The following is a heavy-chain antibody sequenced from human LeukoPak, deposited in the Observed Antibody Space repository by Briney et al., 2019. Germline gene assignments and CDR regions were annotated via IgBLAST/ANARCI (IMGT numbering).Heavy chain of an antibody. J-gene: IGHJ4*02. CDR1: GFTFSSYA. V-gene: IGHV3-23*01. CDR3: AKDPGYYHDSSEYYEY. CDR2: ISGSGSST. Sequence: GGSLRLSCAASGFTFSSYAMSWVRQAPGKGLEWVSDISGSGSSTYYADSVKGRFTISRDNSKNTLFLQMNSLRAEDAALYYCAKDPGYYHDSSEYYEYWGQGTLVIVSS. D-gene: IGHD3-22*01.